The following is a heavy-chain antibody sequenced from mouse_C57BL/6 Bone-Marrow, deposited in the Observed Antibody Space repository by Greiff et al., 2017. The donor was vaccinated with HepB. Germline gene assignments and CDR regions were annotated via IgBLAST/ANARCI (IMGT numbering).Heavy chain of an antibody. J-gene: IGHJ4*01. CDR1: GYSITSGYY. CDR3: ARERGNDYGVYDAMDY. D-gene: IGHD2-4*01. CDR2: ISYDGSN. V-gene: IGHV3-6*01. Sequence: VQLQQSGPGLVKPSQSLSLTCSVPGYSITSGYYWNWIRQFPGNKLEWMGYISYDGSNNYNPSLKNRISITRDTSKNQFFLKLNSVTTEDTATYYWARERGNDYGVYDAMDYWGQGTSVTVSS.